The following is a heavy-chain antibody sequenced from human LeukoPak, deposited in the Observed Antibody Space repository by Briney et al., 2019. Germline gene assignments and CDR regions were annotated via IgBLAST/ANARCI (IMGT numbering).Heavy chain of an antibody. D-gene: IGHD4-17*01. CDR2: INPSGGST. V-gene: IGHV1-46*01. CDR1: GYTFTNYY. Sequence: ASVKVSCKASGYTFTNYYIHWVRQAPGQGLEWMGIINPSGGSTSYAQKFQGRVTMTRDTSTSTVYMELSSLTSEDTAVYYCARQLRGLYYFDYWGQGTLVTVSS. CDR3: ARQLRGLYYFDY. J-gene: IGHJ4*02.